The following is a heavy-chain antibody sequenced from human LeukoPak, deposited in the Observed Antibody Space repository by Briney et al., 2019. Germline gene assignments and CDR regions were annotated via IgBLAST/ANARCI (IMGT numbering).Heavy chain of an antibody. CDR1: GFTFNTYG. Sequence: PGGSLRLSCAASGFTFNTYGMHWVRQAPGKGLEWVAFIRYDGSTKYHADSVKGRFTISRDNSKNTLYLQMNSLRGEDTAVYYCAKGHSAVNYYFYMDVWGKGTTVTVSS. D-gene: IGHD2-2*01. CDR2: IRYDGSTK. CDR3: AKGHSAVNYYFYMDV. J-gene: IGHJ6*03. V-gene: IGHV3-30*02.